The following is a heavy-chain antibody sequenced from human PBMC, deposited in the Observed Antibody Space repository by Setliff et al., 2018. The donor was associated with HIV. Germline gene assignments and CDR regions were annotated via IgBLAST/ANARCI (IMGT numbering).Heavy chain of an antibody. D-gene: IGHD2-15*01. Sequence: GGSLRLSCAASDFTFSTYCMNWVRQAPEKGLEWISSISYRSSYIYYSDSVKGRFTISRNDAENSLFLQLNSLRDEDTAVYYCSRSQGIGNYYMDVWGTGTTVTVSS. CDR2: ISYRSSYI. J-gene: IGHJ6*03. CDR3: SRSQGIGNYYMDV. CDR1: DFTFSTYC. V-gene: IGHV3-21*01.